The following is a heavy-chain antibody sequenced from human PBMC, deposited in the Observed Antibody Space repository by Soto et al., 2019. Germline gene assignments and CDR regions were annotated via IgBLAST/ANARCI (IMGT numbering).Heavy chain of an antibody. V-gene: IGHV4-59*06. CDR2: IYDSGST. Sequence: PSETLSLTCTVSGCAISSYYWSWVRQQLGEGLEWIGYIYDSGSTYHNPSLKSRVTISVDTSKNQFSLKLSSVTAADTAVYYCARLQHDSSGYYPDYFDYRGQGTLFTVSS. J-gene: IGHJ4*02. CDR1: GCAISSYY. CDR3: ARLQHDSSGYYPDYFDY. D-gene: IGHD3-22*01.